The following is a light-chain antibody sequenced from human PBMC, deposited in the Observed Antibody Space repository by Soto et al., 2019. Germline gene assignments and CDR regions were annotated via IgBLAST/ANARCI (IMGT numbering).Light chain of an antibody. CDR2: DAS. J-gene: IGKJ5*01. V-gene: IGKV1-5*01. CDR1: QTIHSF. Sequence: DIQMTQSPSTLSASVGDRVTITCRASQTIHSFLAWYQQKAGKAPKLLIYDASNLESGVPSRFSGSGSGTEFTLTISSLQPEDFATYYCQQLHGYPITFGQGTRLEIK. CDR3: QQLHGYPIT.